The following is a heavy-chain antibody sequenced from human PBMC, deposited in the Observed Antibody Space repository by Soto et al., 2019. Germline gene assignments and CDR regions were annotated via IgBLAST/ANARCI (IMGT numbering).Heavy chain of an antibody. CDR1: GGSINNGGYY. D-gene: IGHD3-22*01. Sequence: QVQLQESGPGLLKPSQTLSLTCTVSGGSINNGGYYWRWLRQHPGKGLEWIGYIYYSGSTSYNASLKSRVTISVDTSKNQFSLKLSSVTAADTAVYYCAREPAYWDYESSGYYPKDRSDAFDVWGQGRMVTVSS. CDR2: IYYSGST. J-gene: IGHJ3*01. CDR3: AREPAYWDYESSGYYPKDRSDAFDV. V-gene: IGHV4-31*03.